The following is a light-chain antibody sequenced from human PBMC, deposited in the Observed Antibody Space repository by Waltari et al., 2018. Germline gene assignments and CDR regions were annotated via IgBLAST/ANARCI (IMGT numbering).Light chain of an antibody. Sequence: SALTQPASVSGSPGQSITISCTGTSSDVGGYDYVSWYQQHPGEAPKLMINDVNNRPSGVSNRFSGSKSGNTASLTISGLQAEDEADYYCSSYTISSTLGVVFGGGTKLTVL. V-gene: IGLV2-14*03. CDR1: SSDVGGYDY. CDR2: DVN. CDR3: SSYTISSTLGVV. J-gene: IGLJ2*01.